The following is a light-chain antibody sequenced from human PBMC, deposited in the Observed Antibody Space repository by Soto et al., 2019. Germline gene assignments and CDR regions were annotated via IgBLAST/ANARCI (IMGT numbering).Light chain of an antibody. CDR3: SSNAISNTLV. CDR2: EVI. Sequence: QSVLTQPASVSGSPGQSITISCSGTNSDVGGYDYVSWYQQHPGKAPKLIIYEVINRPSGVSNRFSGSKSGNTASLTVSGLQAEDEADYYCSSNAISNTLVFGTGTRSPS. V-gene: IGLV2-14*03. CDR1: NSDVGGYDY. J-gene: IGLJ1*01.